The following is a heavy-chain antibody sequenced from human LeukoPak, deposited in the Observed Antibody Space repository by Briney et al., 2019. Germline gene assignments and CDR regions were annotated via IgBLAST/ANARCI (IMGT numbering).Heavy chain of an antibody. D-gene: IGHD6-19*01. CDR1: GYSFTSYW. CDR2: IYPGDSDT. Sequence: GESLQISRKSSGYSFTSYWIGLVRPLPGKGLEWMGIIYPGDSDTRYSPSFQGQVTISADKSISTAYLQWSSLKASDTARYYCARRISGWYLDYWGQGTLVTVSS. V-gene: IGHV5-51*01. J-gene: IGHJ4*02. CDR3: ARRISGWYLDY.